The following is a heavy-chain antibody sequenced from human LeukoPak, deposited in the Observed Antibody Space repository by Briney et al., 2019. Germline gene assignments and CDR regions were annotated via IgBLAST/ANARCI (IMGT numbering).Heavy chain of an antibody. V-gene: IGHV3-30*03. D-gene: IGHD3-9*01. J-gene: IGHJ4*02. Sequence: GGSLRLSCAASGFTFSSYSMNWVRQAPGKGLEWVAVITYDGSNKYYAESVKGRITISRDNSKNTLYLQMSSLRAEDTAVYYCARGGGYYDILTGYSPIDYWGQGTLVTVSS. CDR1: GFTFSSYS. CDR3: ARGGGYYDILTGYSPIDY. CDR2: ITYDGSNK.